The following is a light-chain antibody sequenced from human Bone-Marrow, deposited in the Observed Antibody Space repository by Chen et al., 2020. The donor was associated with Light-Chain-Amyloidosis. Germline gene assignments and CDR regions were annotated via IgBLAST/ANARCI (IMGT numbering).Light chain of an antibody. Sequence: EIVLTQSPATLSLSPGERATLSCRASQNVRNYLAWYQQKPGQAPRLLIYDASNRATGIPDRFSGSGSGTDFTLTISSLEPEDFAVYYCQQRAKWPPLTFGGGTKVESK. CDR1: QNVRNY. CDR2: DAS. J-gene: IGKJ4*01. CDR3: QQRAKWPPLT. V-gene: IGKV3-11*01.